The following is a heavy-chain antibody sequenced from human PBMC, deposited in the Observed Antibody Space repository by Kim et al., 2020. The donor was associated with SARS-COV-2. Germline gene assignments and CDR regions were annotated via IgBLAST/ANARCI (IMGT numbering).Heavy chain of an antibody. D-gene: IGHD5-18*01. J-gene: IGHJ4*02. CDR3: ARGRKHPYVDTAMAYYFDY. Sequence: GGSLRLSCAASGFTVSSNYMSWVRQAPGKGLEWVSVIYSGGSTYYADSVKGRFTISRHNSKNTLYLQMNSLRAEDTAVYYCARGRKHPYVDTAMAYYFDYWGQGTLVTVSS. CDR2: IYSGGST. CDR1: GFTVSSNY. V-gene: IGHV3-53*04.